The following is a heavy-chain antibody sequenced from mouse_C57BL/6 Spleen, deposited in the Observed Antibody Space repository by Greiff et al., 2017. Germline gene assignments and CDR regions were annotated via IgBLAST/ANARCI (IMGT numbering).Heavy chain of an antibody. D-gene: IGHD1-1*01. CDR3: ARRDYGSSYSDYYAMDY. J-gene: IGHJ4*01. V-gene: IGHV1-81*01. Sequence: VKLMESGAELARPGASVKLSCKASGYTFTSYGISWVKQRTGQGLEWIGEIYPRSGNTYYNEKFKGKATLTADKSSSTAYMELRSLTSEDSAVYFCARRDYGSSYSDYYAMDYWGQGTSVTVSS. CDR2: IYPRSGNT. CDR1: GYTFTSYG.